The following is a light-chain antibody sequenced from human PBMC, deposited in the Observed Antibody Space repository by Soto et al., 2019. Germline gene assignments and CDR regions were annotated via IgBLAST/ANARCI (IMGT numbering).Light chain of an antibody. Sequence: QSVLTQPASVSGSPGQSITISCTGTSSDVGGYNYVSWYQQHPGKAPKLMIYDVSNRPSGVSNRFSGSKSGNTASPTISGLQAEDEADYYCSSYTSSSPPYVFGTGTKVTVL. V-gene: IGLV2-14*01. J-gene: IGLJ1*01. CDR2: DVS. CDR1: SSDVGGYNY. CDR3: SSYTSSSPPYV.